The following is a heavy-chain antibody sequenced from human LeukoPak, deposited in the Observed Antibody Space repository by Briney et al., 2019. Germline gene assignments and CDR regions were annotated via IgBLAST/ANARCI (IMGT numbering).Heavy chain of an antibody. J-gene: IGHJ4*02. Sequence: PGESLRISCKGSGYIFSSYWIGWVRQMPGEGLEWMGIIYPGDSDTRYSPSFQGQVTISADKSISTAYLQWSTLKASDTAMYYCARQTPYSGSGSYPDYWGQGTLVTVSS. D-gene: IGHD3-10*01. CDR3: ARQTPYSGSGSYPDY. CDR1: GYIFSSYW. CDR2: IYPGDSDT. V-gene: IGHV5-51*01.